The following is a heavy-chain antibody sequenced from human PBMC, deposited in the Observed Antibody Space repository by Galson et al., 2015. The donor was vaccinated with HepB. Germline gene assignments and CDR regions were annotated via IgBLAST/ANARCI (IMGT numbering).Heavy chain of an antibody. CDR3: ASQTYYYSGMDV. Sequence: ETLSLTCTVSGGSISSSFWSWIRQPPGKGLEWIGYIYYSGSTSYNPPLKSRVTISVDTSKNQFSLNLSSVTAADTAVYYCASQTYYYSGMDVWGPGTTVTVSS. CDR1: GGSISSSF. J-gene: IGHJ6*02. V-gene: IGHV4-59*01. CDR2: IYYSGST.